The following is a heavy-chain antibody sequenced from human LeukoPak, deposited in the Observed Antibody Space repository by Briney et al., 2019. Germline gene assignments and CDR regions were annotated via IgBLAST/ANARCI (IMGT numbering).Heavy chain of an antibody. V-gene: IGHV3-23*01. Sequence: PGGSLRLSCAASGFTFSSYAMSWVRQAPGKGLEWVSAISGSGGSTSYADSVKGRFTISRDNSKNTLYLQMNSLRAEDTAVYYCAKPRGIVVVVAAILDYWGQGTLVTVSS. J-gene: IGHJ4*02. CDR3: AKPRGIVVVVAAILDY. D-gene: IGHD2-15*01. CDR2: ISGSGGST. CDR1: GFTFSSYA.